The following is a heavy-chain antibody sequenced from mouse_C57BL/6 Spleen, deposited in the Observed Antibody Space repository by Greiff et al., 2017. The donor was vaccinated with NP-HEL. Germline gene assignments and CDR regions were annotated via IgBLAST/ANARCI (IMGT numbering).Heavy chain of an antibody. CDR1: GFTFTDYY. Sequence: DVMLVESGGGLVQPGGSLSLSCAASGFTFTDYYMSWVRQPPGQALEWLGFIRNKANGYTTAYSASVKGRFTISRANSQSILYLQMNALRAEDSATYDCARSGSSYVGDAMDYWGQGTSVTVSS. D-gene: IGHD1-1*01. V-gene: IGHV7-3*01. J-gene: IGHJ4*01. CDR2: IRNKANGYTT. CDR3: ARSGSSYVGDAMDY.